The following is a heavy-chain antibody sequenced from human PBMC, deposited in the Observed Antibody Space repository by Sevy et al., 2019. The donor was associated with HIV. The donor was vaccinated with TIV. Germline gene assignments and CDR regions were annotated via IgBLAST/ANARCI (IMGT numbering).Heavy chain of an antibody. CDR1: GFTFTSDA. CDR3: AKGYCSGGSCRSDYYYYGMDV. V-gene: IGHV3-23*01. D-gene: IGHD2-15*01. Sequence: GGSLRLSCAASGFTFTSDAMNWVLQAPGKGLDWVSSISGSGRSTYYADSVEGRFTISRDNSKNTLSLQMNSLRADDTAIYYCAKGYCSGGSCRSDYYYYGMDVWGQGTTVTVSS. J-gene: IGHJ6*02. CDR2: ISGSGRST.